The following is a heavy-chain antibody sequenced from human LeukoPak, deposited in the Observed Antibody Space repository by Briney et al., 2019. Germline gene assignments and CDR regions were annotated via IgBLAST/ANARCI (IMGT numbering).Heavy chain of an antibody. V-gene: IGHV3-15*07. J-gene: IGHJ4*02. CDR2: IKNKDEGEKT. D-gene: IGHD3-16*01. CDR1: GFSFTNVW. CDR3: TTGIDYGGGY. Sequence: PGGSLRLSCAVSGFSFTNVWMNWVRKAPGKGLEWVGRIKNKDEGEKTDYAAPVKGRFTTSRDDSKATLFLQMNSLKMEDTAIYYCTTGIDYGGGYWGQGTLVSVS.